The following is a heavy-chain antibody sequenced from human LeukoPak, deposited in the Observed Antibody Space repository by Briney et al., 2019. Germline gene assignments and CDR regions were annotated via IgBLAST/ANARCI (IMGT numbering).Heavy chain of an antibody. J-gene: IGHJ4*02. CDR1: GFTFSSYW. CDR3: ARDLTHSDFDY. CDR2: IKQDGSEK. Sequence: PGGSLRLSCAASGFTFSSYWMSWVRQAPGKGLEWVANIKQDGSEKYYVDSVKGRFTIYRDNAKNSLYLQMNSLRAEDTAVYYCARDLTHSDFDYWGQGTLVTVSS. D-gene: IGHD6-13*01. V-gene: IGHV3-7*01.